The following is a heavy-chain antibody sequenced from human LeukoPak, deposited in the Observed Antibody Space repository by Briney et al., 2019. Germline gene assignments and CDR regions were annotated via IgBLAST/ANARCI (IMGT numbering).Heavy chain of an antibody. CDR3: ARDQGYSRAFDI. CDR1: GFTVSSNY. D-gene: IGHD2-21*01. V-gene: IGHV3-66*01. Sequence: GGSLRLSCAASGFTVSSNYMNWVRQAPGKGLEWVSVIHSGGSTYYADSVKGRFTISRDNSKNTLYFQMNSLRAEDTAVYYCARDQGYSRAFDIWGQGTMVTVSS. CDR2: IHSGGST. J-gene: IGHJ3*02.